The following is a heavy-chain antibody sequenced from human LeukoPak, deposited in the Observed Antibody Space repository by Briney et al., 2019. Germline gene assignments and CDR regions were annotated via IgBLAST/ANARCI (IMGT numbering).Heavy chain of an antibody. CDR1: GYSISSGYY. CDR2: IFHSGIT. J-gene: IGHJ4*02. D-gene: IGHD3-10*01. V-gene: IGHV4-38-2*02. Sequence: SETLSLTCTVSGYSISSGYYWGWIRQPPGKGLEWIGSIFHSGITYYNPSLKSRVTISVDTSKNQFSLNLRSVTAADTAVYYCAKVAKYYYGSETYFFFDHWGQGTLVTVSS. CDR3: AKVAKYYYGSETYFFFDH.